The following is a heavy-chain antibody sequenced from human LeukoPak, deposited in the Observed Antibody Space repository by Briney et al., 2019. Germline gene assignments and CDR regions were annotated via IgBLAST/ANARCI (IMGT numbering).Heavy chain of an antibody. D-gene: IGHD6-13*01. V-gene: IGHV3-7*01. CDR2: IKQDGNEK. CDR3: ATSRGSWPDYFDY. J-gene: IGHJ4*02. CDR1: GFTFSNYW. Sequence: GGSLRLSCTASGFTFSNYWMSWVRQAPGKGLEWVANIKQDGNEKYYVDSVKGRFTISRDNAKNSLYLQMNSLRAEDTAVYYCATSRGSWPDYFDYWGQGTLVTVSS.